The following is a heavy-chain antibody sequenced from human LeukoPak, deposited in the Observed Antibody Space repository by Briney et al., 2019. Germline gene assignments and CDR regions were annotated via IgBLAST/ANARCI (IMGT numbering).Heavy chain of an antibody. D-gene: IGHD3-10*01. CDR1: GFTFSSYG. CDR3: AKASYYYGSGSYS. CDR2: ISGSGGST. J-gene: IGHJ4*02. Sequence: GGSLRLSCTASGFTFSSYGMSWVRQAPGKGLEWVSAISGSGGSTYYADSVKGRFTISRDNSKNTLYLQMNSLRAEDTAVYYCAKASYYYGSGSYSWGQGTLVTVSS. V-gene: IGHV3-23*01.